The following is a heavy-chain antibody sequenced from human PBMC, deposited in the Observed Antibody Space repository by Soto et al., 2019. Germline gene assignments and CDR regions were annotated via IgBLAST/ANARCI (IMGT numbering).Heavy chain of an antibody. CDR3: AKVRYYYDSSGGPDY. CDR1: GFTFSSYG. CDR2: ISYDGSNK. V-gene: IGHV3-30*18. D-gene: IGHD3-22*01. J-gene: IGHJ4*02. Sequence: LRLSCAASGFTFSSYGMHWVRQAPGKGLEWVAVISYDGSNKYYADSVKGRFTISRDNSKNTLYLQMNSLRAEDTAVYYCAKVRYYYDSSGGPDYWGQGTLVTVS.